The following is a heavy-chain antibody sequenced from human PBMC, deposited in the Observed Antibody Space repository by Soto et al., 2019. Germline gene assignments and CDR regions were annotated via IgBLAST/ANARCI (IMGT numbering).Heavy chain of an antibody. D-gene: IGHD2-15*01. CDR3: ARAAIDIVVVVAATLGYFDL. Sequence: PGGSLRLSCAASGFTFSSYSMNWVRQAPGKGLEWVSSISSSSSYIYYADSVKGRFTISRDNAKNSLYLQMNSLRAEDTAVYYCARAAIDIVVVVAATLGYFDLWGRGTLVTAPQ. CDR2: ISSSSSYI. CDR1: GFTFSSYS. J-gene: IGHJ2*01. V-gene: IGHV3-21*01.